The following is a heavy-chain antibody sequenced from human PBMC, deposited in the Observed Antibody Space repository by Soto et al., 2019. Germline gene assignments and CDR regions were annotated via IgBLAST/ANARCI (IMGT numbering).Heavy chain of an antibody. Sequence: GGSLRLSCAASGFTFSSYSMNWVRQAPGKGLEWVSSISSSSSYIYYADSVKGRFTISRDNSNNTLYLQMNSLRAEDTAVYYCAKSGHRGCGSVYYMDVWGQGTTVTVS. D-gene: IGHD5-18*01. J-gene: IGHJ6*03. V-gene: IGHV3-21*01. CDR3: AKSGHRGCGSVYYMDV. CDR1: GFTFSSYS. CDR2: ISSSSSYI.